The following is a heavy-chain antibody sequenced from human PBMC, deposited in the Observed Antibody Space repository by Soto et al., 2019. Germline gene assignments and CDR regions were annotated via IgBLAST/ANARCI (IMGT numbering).Heavy chain of an antibody. D-gene: IGHD2-2*01. Sequence: GGSLRLSCAASGFTFSGYTMSWVRQAPGKGLEWVSAISGSGGSTYYADSVKGRFTISRDNPKSTLYLQMNSLRAEDTAVYYCAKDPSSIVVVPAAIPYWGQGTLVTVSS. V-gene: IGHV3-23*01. CDR1: GFTFSGYT. CDR2: ISGSGGST. J-gene: IGHJ4*02. CDR3: AKDPSSIVVVPAAIPY.